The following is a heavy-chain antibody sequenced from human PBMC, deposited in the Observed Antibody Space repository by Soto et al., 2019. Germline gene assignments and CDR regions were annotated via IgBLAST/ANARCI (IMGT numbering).Heavy chain of an antibody. CDR2: IYYSGST. CDR3: ARRYGDQFDF. J-gene: IGHJ4*02. CDR1: GGSISSYY. V-gene: IGHV4-59*01. Sequence: SETLSLTCTVSGGSISSYYWDWIRQPPGKGLEWIGYIYYSGSTNYNPSLKSRVTISVDTSKNQFSLRLSSVTAADTAVYYCARRYGDQFDFWGQGTLVTVSS. D-gene: IGHD4-17*01.